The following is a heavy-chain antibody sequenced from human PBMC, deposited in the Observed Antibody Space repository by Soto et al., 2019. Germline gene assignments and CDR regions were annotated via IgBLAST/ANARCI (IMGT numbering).Heavy chain of an antibody. D-gene: IGHD3-10*01. CDR2: IKQDGSEK. CDR3: ARERTMVRGVITAYYFDY. Sequence: EGSLRLSCAAYGFTFSSYWMSWVRQAPGKGLEWVANIKQDGSEKYYVDSVKGRFTISRDNAKNSLYLQMNSLRAEDTAVYYCARERTMVRGVITAYYFDYWGQGTLVTVSS. CDR1: GFTFSSYW. V-gene: IGHV3-7*03. J-gene: IGHJ4*02.